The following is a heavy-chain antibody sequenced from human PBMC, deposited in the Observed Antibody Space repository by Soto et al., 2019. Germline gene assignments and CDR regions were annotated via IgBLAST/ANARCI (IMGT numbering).Heavy chain of an antibody. CDR3: ERKPEVGVIPMNP. Sequence: APVKVSCKASGYTFYSSGITWVRKAPGQGLEWMGWISAYNGDTVYAQNFQGRGTMTTDTPTSPAYRELRSLRSDDTAIYFCERKPEVGVIPMNPGGRGSLVTVSS. V-gene: IGHV1-18*01. D-gene: IGHD3-16*02. CDR2: ISAYNGDT. J-gene: IGHJ5*02. CDR1: GYTFYSSG.